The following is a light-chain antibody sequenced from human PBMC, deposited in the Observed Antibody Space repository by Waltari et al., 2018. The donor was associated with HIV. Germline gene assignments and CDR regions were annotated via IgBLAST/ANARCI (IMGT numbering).Light chain of an antibody. J-gene: IGLJ3*02. CDR1: PSDISAFTF. CDR3: SSYSARGFVV. CDR2: EVY. Sequence: HSALTQPAPVSGSPGQSITISRPGPPSDISAFTFVPWYQHSPARAPKLIIFEVYSRPSGISDRFSGSKSGVTASLTISALRAEDEADYFCSSYSARGFVVFGGGTKVTVL. V-gene: IGLV2-14*01.